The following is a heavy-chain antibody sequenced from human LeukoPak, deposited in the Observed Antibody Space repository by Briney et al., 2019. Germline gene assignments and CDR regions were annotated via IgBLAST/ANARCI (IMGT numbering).Heavy chain of an antibody. CDR2: FDPEEGEV. D-gene: IGHD2/OR15-2a*01. CDR3: ATLFS. CDR1: GYRLSEIY. J-gene: IGHJ5*02. V-gene: IGHV1-24*01. Sequence: ASVKVSCKVSGYRLSEIYIHWVRQSAGKGLEWMGGFDPEEGEVIYAEKLQSRMTMTEDTLTDTSYMELINLKFDDTAVYYCATLFSWGQGTLVTVSS.